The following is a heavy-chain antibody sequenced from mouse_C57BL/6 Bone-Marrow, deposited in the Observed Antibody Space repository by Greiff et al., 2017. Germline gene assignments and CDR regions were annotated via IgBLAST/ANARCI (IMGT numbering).Heavy chain of an antibody. CDR2: INPSSGYT. J-gene: IGHJ2*01. CDR3: ARRVRHCDY. V-gene: IGHV1-7*01. D-gene: IGHD2-14*01. CDR1: GYTFTSYW. Sequence: QVQLQQSGAELAKPGASVKLSCKASGYTFTSYWMHWVKQRPGQGLEWIGYINPSSGYTKYNQKFKDKATLTADKSSRTAYMQLSSLTYEDSAVYYCARRVRHCDYWGQGTTLTVSS.